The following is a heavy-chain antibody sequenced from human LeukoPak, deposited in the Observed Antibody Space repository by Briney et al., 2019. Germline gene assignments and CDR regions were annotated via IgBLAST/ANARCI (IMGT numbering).Heavy chain of an antibody. J-gene: IGHJ4*02. CDR3: TRERTSGYFHYFDC. Sequence: QPGRSLRLSCTASGFTFGDYAMSWVRQAPGKGLEWVGFIRSKAYGGTTECAASVKGRFTISRDDSKSIAYLQMNSLKTEDTAVYYCTRERTSGYFHYFDCWGQGTLVTVSS. V-gene: IGHV3-49*04. D-gene: IGHD3-22*01. CDR1: GFTFGDYA. CDR2: IRSKAYGGTT.